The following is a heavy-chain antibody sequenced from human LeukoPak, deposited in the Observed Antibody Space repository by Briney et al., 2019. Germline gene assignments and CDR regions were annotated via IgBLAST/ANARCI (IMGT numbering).Heavy chain of an antibody. D-gene: IGHD1-14*01. CDR2: IYASGST. CDR3: ARGPHRGQAVDY. Sequence: SSETLSLTCSVSGDSISGTSFFWSWIRQPAGKGLEWLGRIYASGSTTYNPSLQGRVSISVDTSKSHFSLELTSVTDADTAVYYCARGPHRGQAVDYWXQGILVTVSS. J-gene: IGHJ4*02. CDR1: GDSISGTSFF. V-gene: IGHV4-61*02.